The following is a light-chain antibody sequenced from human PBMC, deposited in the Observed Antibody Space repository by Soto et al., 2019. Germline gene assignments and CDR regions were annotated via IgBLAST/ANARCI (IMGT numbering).Light chain of an antibody. CDR2: GAS. CDR3: QQYGGSPYT. V-gene: IGKV3-20*01. CDR1: QSVRSNY. Sequence: EIVLTQSPGTLSLSPGERATLSCRASQSVRSNYLAWYQQKPGQAPRLLIYGASSRATGIPDRFSGTGSGTDFPLTISRLEPDEFAVYYCQQYGGSPYTFGQGTKLEIK. J-gene: IGKJ2*01.